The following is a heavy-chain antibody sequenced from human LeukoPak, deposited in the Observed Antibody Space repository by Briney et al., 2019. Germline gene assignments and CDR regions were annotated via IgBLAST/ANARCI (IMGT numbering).Heavy chain of an antibody. J-gene: IGHJ4*02. Sequence: GGSLRLSCAASGFTFIDYDMHWVRQVIGQGLEWVSTISIRGDTHYSGYVKGRFTISRENAESSLYLQMDSLRAEDTAVYYCARGGIQVSGIDEFDYWGQGTLVTVSS. D-gene: IGHD6-19*01. CDR2: ISIRGDT. CDR1: GFTFIDYD. V-gene: IGHV3-13*01. CDR3: ARGGIQVSGIDEFDY.